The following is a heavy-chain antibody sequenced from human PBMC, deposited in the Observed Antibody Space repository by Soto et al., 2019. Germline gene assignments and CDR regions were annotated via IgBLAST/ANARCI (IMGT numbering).Heavy chain of an antibody. D-gene: IGHD5-18*01. J-gene: IGHJ6*01. Sequence: QVQLVESGGGVVQPGRSLRLSCAASGDSGFSFSSYGMHWVRQAPGKGLEWVAVISYDGSNRHFAGSLKGRFTVSRDKSVLRVFLQINSLGPEDTAVYYGANDRMVTPYFSGMDLW. CDR3: ANDRMVTPYFSGMDL. CDR1: GDSGFSFSSYG. CDR2: ISYDGSNR. V-gene: IGHV3-30*18.